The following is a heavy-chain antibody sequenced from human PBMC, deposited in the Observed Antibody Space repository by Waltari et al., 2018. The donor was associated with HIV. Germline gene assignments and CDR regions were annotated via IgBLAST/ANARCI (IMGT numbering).Heavy chain of an antibody. V-gene: IGHV3-33*01. CDR2: IWYDGSNK. CDR3: ARQRIRFLYDFDY. CDR1: GFTFSSYG. J-gene: IGHJ4*02. D-gene: IGHD3-3*01. Sequence: QVQLVESGGGVVQPGRSLRLSCAASGFTFSSYGRHWVRQAPGKGLEWVAVIWYDGSNKYYADSVRGRCTISRDNSKNTLYLQMNSLRAEDTAVYYCARQRIRFLYDFDYWGQGTLATVSS.